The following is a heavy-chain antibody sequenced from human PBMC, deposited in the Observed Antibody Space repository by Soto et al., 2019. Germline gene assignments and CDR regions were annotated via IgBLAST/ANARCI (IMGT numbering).Heavy chain of an antibody. V-gene: IGHV1-69*01. Sequence: QVQLVQSGAEVKKPGSSVKVSCKASGGTFSSYAISWVRQAPGQGLEWMGGLIPIFGTANYAQKSQGRVTITADESTSTAYMGLSSLRSEDTAVYYCAGRTPTVTCCGSFDYWGQGTLVAVSS. J-gene: IGHJ4*02. D-gene: IGHD4-17*01. CDR1: GGTFSSYA. CDR3: AGRTPTVTCCGSFDY. CDR2: LIPIFGTA.